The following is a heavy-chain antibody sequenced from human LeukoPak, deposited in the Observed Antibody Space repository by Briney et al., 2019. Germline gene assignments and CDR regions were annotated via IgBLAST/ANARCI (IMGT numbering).Heavy chain of an antibody. Sequence: GGSLRLSCAASGFTFSSYAMHWVRQAPGKGLEWVAVISYDGSNKYYADSVKGRFTISRDNSKNTLYLQMNSLRAEDTAVYYCAKAPNDYGDIPLDYWGQGTLVTVSS. CDR3: AKAPNDYGDIPLDY. J-gene: IGHJ4*02. D-gene: IGHD4-17*01. CDR1: GFTFSSYA. CDR2: ISYDGSNK. V-gene: IGHV3-30-3*01.